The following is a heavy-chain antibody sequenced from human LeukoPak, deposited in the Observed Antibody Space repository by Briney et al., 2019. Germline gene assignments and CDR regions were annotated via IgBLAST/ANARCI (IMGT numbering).Heavy chain of an antibody. CDR2: IYYSGST. CDR3: ARGTPFYYYHGMDV. Sequence: TSETLSLTCTVSGGSISSYYWSWIRQPPGKGLEWIGYIYYSGSTNYNPSLKSRVTISVDTSKNQFSLKLSSVTAADTAVYYCARGTPFYYYHGMDVWGQGTTVTVSS. CDR1: GGSISSYY. J-gene: IGHJ6*02. V-gene: IGHV4-59*01.